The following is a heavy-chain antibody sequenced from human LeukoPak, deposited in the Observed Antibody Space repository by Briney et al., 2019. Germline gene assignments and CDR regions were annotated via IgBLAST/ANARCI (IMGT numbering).Heavy chain of an antibody. J-gene: IGHJ6*03. D-gene: IGHD1-26*01. V-gene: IGHV4-59*11. Sequence: SETLSLTCAVSGGSINSHYWSWIRQPPGKGLEWIGYIYYSGSTNYNPSLKSRVTISVDTSRNQFSLKLSSVTAADTAVYYCARGCSGSYYDVLGYYYYYYMDVWGKGTTVTVSS. CDR3: ARGCSGSYYDVLGYYYYYYMDV. CDR1: GGSINSHY. CDR2: IYYSGST.